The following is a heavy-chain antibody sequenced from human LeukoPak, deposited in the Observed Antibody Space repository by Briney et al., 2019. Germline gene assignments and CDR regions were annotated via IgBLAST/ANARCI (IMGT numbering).Heavy chain of an antibody. Sequence: GASVKVSCKASGGTFSSYAISWVRQAPGQGLEWMGGIIPIFGTANYAQKFQGRVTITADKSTSTAYMELSSLRSEDTAVYYCAKDLGWIHFAYWGQGTLVTVSS. J-gene: IGHJ4*02. V-gene: IGHV1-69*06. D-gene: IGHD5-18*01. CDR2: IIPIFGTA. CDR3: AKDLGWIHFAY. CDR1: GGTFSSYA.